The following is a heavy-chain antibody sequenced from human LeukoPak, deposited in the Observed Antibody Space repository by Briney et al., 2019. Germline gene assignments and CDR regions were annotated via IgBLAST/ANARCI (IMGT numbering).Heavy chain of an antibody. CDR1: GFIGSSNS. V-gene: IGHV3-53*01. Sequence: PGGSLSLCCAASGFIGSSNSIPCVRQAPGKGLEWVSVIYSGGSTYYADSVKGRFTISRDNSKNTVYLQMNSLRPEDTAVYYCMWISTGGYWGQGTLVIVS. CDR2: IYSGGST. CDR3: MWISTGGY. J-gene: IGHJ4*02. D-gene: IGHD5-12*01.